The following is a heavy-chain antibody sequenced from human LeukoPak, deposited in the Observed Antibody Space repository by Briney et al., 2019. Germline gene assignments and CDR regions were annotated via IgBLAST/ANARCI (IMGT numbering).Heavy chain of an antibody. CDR2: IFPGDSDT. Sequence: GESSTASCKGSGYSFTNYCIGWVRQMPGKGLEWMGIIFPGDSDTRYSPSFQGQVSISADKSISTAYLQWSSLKASDTAVYYCARCGSYLFGFDYWGKRVLVTVSS. V-gene: IGHV5-51*01. J-gene: IGHJ4*02. D-gene: IGHD1-26*01. CDR1: GYSFTNYC. CDR3: ARCGSYLFGFDY.